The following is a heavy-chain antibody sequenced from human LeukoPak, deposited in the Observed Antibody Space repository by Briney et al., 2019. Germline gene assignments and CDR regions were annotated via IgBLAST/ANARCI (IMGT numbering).Heavy chain of an antibody. V-gene: IGHV3-23*01. CDR2: INGGGVNT. CDR1: GFTFNIYA. CDR3: AKFPSTSGFYS. Sequence: GGSLRLSCAASGFTFNIYAMSWVRQAPGKGLEWVSSINGGGVNTYYAGSVKGRFTISRDNSKNTLYLQMNSLRAEDTAVYYCAKFPSTSGFYSWGQGTLVTVSS. J-gene: IGHJ4*02. D-gene: IGHD2-15*01.